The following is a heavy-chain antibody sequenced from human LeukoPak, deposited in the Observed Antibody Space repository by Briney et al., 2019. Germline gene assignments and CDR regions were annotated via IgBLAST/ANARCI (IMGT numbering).Heavy chain of an antibody. Sequence: PSETLSLTCAVYGGSFSGYYWSWIRQPPGKGLEWIGEINHSGSTNYNPSLKSRVTIPLDTSKNQFSLKLTSVIAADTAVYFCARSGTYQYSSTSDYWGQGTLVTVSS. CDR2: INHSGST. CDR3: ARSGTYQYSSTSDY. CDR1: GGSFSGYY. J-gene: IGHJ4*02. D-gene: IGHD6-13*01. V-gene: IGHV4-34*01.